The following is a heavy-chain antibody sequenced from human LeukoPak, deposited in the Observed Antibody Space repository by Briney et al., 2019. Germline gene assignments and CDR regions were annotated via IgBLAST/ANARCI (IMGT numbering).Heavy chain of an antibody. CDR1: GYTFINYG. J-gene: IGHJ3*02. CDR3: ARTVGATGAFDI. CDR2: ISAYTGST. V-gene: IGHV1-18*01. Sequence: ASVKVSCKASGYTFINYGLTWVRQAPGQGFAWMGWISAYTGSTNCAQKLQGRVTMPTDHSTSTAYMDLRSLRSDDTAVYYCARTVGATGAFDIWGQGTMVIVSS. D-gene: IGHD1-26*01.